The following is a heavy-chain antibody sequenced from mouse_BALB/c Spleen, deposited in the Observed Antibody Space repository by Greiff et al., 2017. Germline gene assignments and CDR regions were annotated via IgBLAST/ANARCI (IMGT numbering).Heavy chain of an antibody. Sequence: DVQLVESGGGLVKPGGSLKLSCAASGFTFSDYYMYWVRQTPEKRLEWVATISDGGSYTYYPDSVKGRFTISRDNAKNNLYLQMSSLKSEDTAMYYCARGPYYRYDAGAWFAYWGQGTLVTVSA. CDR2: ISDGGSYT. CDR1: GFTFSDYY. V-gene: IGHV5-4*02. D-gene: IGHD2-14*01. CDR3: ARGPYYRYDAGAWFAY. J-gene: IGHJ3*01.